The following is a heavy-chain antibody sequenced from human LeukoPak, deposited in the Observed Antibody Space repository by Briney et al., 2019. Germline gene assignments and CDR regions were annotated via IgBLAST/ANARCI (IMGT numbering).Heavy chain of an antibody. CDR3: ARHSLPYSGSYYGLDYFDY. V-gene: IGHV4-39*01. CDR2: IYYSGST. J-gene: IGHJ4*02. D-gene: IGHD1-26*01. Sequence: PSETLSLTCTVSGGSISSSSYYWGWIRQPPGKGLEWIGSIYYSGSTYYNPSLKSRVTISVDTSKNQFSLKLSSVTAADTAVYYCARHSLPYSGSYYGLDYFDYWGQGTLVTVSS. CDR1: GGSISSSSYY.